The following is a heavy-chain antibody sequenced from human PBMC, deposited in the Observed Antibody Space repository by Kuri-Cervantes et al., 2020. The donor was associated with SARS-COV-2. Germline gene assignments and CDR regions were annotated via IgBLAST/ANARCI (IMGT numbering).Heavy chain of an antibody. CDR3: MRVRYTYGYALDY. CDR2: ISSSSSYI. J-gene: IGHJ4*02. D-gene: IGHD5-18*01. V-gene: IGHV3-21*01. CDR1: GFTFSSYS. Sequence: GGSLRLSCAASGFTFSSYSMNWVRQAPGKGLEWVSSISSSSSYIYYADSVKGRFTISRADAQNSLYLQMNSLRAEDTAVYFCMRVRYTYGYALDYWGRGTLVTVSS.